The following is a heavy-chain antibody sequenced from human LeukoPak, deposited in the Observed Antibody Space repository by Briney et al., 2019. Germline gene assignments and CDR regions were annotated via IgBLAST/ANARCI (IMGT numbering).Heavy chain of an antibody. CDR3: ARVQLERRSHYYYGMDV. CDR1: GDSVSSNSAA. V-gene: IGHV6-1*01. D-gene: IGHD1-1*01. CDR2: TYYRSKWYN. Sequence: SQTLSLTCAISGDSVSSNSAAWNWIRQSPSRGLEWLGRTYYRSKWYNDYAVSVKSRITINPDTSKNQFSLQLNSVTPEDTAVYYCARVQLERRSHYYYGMDVWGKGTTVTVSS. J-gene: IGHJ6*04.